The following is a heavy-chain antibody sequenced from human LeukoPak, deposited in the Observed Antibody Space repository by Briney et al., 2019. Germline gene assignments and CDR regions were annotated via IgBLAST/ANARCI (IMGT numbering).Heavy chain of an antibody. J-gene: IGHJ4*02. CDR2: ISGSGDVT. CDR3: TKGATLVPQGDFEY. CDR1: GFSFSSYA. Sequence: GGSVRLSCAASGFSFSSYALNWVRQAPGKGLEWVPGISGSGDVTYYADSVGGRLTISRDNAKNTLYLQMNSLIVEDTAIYYCTKGATLVPQGDFEYWGQGTLVTVSS. D-gene: IGHD2-8*02. V-gene: IGHV3-23*01.